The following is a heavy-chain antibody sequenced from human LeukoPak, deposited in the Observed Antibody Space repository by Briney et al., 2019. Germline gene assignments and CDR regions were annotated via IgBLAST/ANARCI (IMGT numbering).Heavy chain of an antibody. V-gene: IGHV3-48*03. CDR3: AGHSIAAAGLLYYYYYMDV. Sequence: GGSLRLYCAASGFTFSSYEMNWVRQAPGKGLEWVSYISSSGSTIYYADSVKGRFTISRDNAKNSLYLQMNSLRAEDTDVYYCAGHSIAAAGLLYYYYYMDVWGKGATVTASS. J-gene: IGHJ6*03. CDR2: ISSSGSTI. D-gene: IGHD6-13*01. CDR1: GFTFSSYE.